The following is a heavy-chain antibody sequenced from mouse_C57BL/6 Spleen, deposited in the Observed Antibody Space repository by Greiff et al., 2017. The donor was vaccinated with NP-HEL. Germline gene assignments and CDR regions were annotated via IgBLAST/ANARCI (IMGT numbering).Heavy chain of an antibody. CDR1: GYAFTNYL. D-gene: IGHD2-5*01. V-gene: IGHV1-54*01. Sequence: QVQLQQSGAELVRPGTSVKVSCKASGYAFTNYLIEWVKQRPGQGLEWIGVINPGSGGTNYNEKFKGKATLTADKSSSTAYMQLSSLTSEDSAVYFCARSYSNYEGFAYWGQGTLVTVSA. CDR3: ARSYSNYEGFAY. J-gene: IGHJ3*01. CDR2: INPGSGGT.